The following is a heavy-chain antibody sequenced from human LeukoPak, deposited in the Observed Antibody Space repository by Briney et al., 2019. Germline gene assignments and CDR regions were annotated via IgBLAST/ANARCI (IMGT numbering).Heavy chain of an antibody. V-gene: IGHV3-43*02. CDR3: AKRSGAPSNFDY. D-gene: IGHD1-1*01. J-gene: IGHJ4*02. CDR1: GFTFDEHA. CDR2: ISGDGANE. Sequence: GSLRLSCATSGFTFDEHAMHWVRQVPGRGLEWVSLISGDGANEYYADSVKGRFTISRDNSRSSLFLQLNSLRTEDTALYFCAKRSGAPSNFDYWGQGVLVTVSS.